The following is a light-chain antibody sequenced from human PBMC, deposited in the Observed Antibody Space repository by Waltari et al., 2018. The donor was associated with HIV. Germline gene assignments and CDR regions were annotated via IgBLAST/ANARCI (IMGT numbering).Light chain of an antibody. Sequence: EIVFSHSPGPLSLSPRENAPPSCRASQTVISNYLAWYQQTSGQAPRLLIYGASSRAIGIPELFSGSGSGTDFTLTINRLEPEDFAVYYCQQYGSSPTFGPGTKVDIK. CDR1: QTVISNY. CDR3: QQYGSSPT. V-gene: IGKV3-20*01. CDR2: GAS. J-gene: IGKJ3*01.